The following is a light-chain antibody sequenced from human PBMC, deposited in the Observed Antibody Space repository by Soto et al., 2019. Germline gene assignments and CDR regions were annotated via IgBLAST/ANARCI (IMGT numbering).Light chain of an antibody. Sequence: DIQLTQSPSVLSASVGDTVTITCRASQALSNYLAWYQQKPGKAPDLLIYSASTLQSGVPSRFSGSGSETEFSLTSSSLQPEDFATYYCQQSYSSPPTFGQGTKVDIK. CDR2: SAS. J-gene: IGKJ1*01. V-gene: IGKV1-9*01. CDR3: QQSYSSPPT. CDR1: QALSNY.